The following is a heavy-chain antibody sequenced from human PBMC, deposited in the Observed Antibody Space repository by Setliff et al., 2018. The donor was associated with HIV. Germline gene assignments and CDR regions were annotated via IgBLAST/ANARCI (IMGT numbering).Heavy chain of an antibody. CDR1: GGSIGSYH. CDR2: IRHSGYT. CDR3: AREFSERSPNPDHYYYYMDV. Sequence: SLTCNVSGGSIGSYHWAWIRQSPGKGLEYIGNIRHSGYTNYNPSLKSRLNMSVDTSNYQISLKLTAVTAADTAVYYCAREFSERSPNPDHYYYYMDVWGKGTTVTVSS. V-gene: IGHV4-59*01. J-gene: IGHJ6*03. D-gene: IGHD6-19*01.